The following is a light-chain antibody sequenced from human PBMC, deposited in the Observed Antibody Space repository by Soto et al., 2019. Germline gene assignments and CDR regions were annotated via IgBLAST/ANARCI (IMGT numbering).Light chain of an antibody. CDR2: YVS. V-gene: IGKV2-30*01. Sequence: EVVMTQSPLSLPVTLGQPASISCRSSQSLAYIDGNTYLTWFHQRPGQSPRRLIYYVSNRDSGGSDSFSGRGSGPDFTLKISRVEHEDAGLYYCMQSTPRPPYAFGHGTKLEIK. J-gene: IGKJ2*01. CDR1: QSLAYIDGNTY. CDR3: MQSTPRPPYA.